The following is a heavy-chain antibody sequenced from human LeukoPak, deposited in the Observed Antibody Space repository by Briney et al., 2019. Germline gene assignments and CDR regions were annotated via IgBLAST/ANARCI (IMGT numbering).Heavy chain of an antibody. Sequence: PSETLSLTCTVSGGSVSSGSYYWSWIRQPPGKGLEWIGYIYYSGSTNYNPSLKSRVTISVDTSKNQFSLKLSSVTAADTAVYYCAILKGTEYYYYGMDVWGQGTTVTVSS. CDR2: IYYSGST. CDR3: AILKGTEYYYYGMDV. D-gene: IGHD3/OR15-3a*01. V-gene: IGHV4-61*01. CDR1: GGSVSSGSYY. J-gene: IGHJ6*02.